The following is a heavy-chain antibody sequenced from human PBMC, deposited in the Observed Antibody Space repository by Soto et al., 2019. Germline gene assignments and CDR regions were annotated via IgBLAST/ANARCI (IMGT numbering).Heavy chain of an antibody. V-gene: IGHV4-31*03. D-gene: IGHD1-26*01. J-gene: IGHJ4*02. Sequence: SETLSLTCSVSGASISSGGYYWTWIRQRPGKGLEWIGYISYSETTYYNPSLKSRVTISVDTSKNQFSLELSSVTAADTAVYYCARDVKVGFDYWGQGTLVTVSS. CDR2: ISYSETT. CDR1: GASISSGGYY. CDR3: ARDVKVGFDY.